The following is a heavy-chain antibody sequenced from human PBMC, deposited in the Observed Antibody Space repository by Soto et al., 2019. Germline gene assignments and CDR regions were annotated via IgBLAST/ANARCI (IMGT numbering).Heavy chain of an antibody. V-gene: IGHV5-51*01. CDR1: GYSFTSYW. D-gene: IGHD4-4*01. J-gene: IGHJ6*03. CDR3: ARNRKTTVTPFYYYYYYMDV. CDR2: IYPGDSDT. Sequence: PGESLKISCKGSGYSFTSYWIGWVRQMPGKGPEWMGIIYPGDSDTRYSPSFQGQVTISANKSISTAYLQWSRLKASDTAMYYCARNRKTTVTPFYYYYYYMDVWGKGTTVNVSS.